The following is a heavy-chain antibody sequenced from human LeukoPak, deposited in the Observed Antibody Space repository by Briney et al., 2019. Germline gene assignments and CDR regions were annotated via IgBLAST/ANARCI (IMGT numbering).Heavy chain of an antibody. D-gene: IGHD2-15*01. CDR1: GGSFSGYY. Sequence: SETLSLTCAVYGGSFSGYYWSWIRQPPGKGLEWIGEINHSGSTNYNPSLKSRVTISVDTSKNQFSLKLSSVTAADTAVYYCARGVVVVAATGAFDIWGQGTMVTISS. V-gene: IGHV4-34*01. CDR2: INHSGST. CDR3: ARGVVVVAATGAFDI. J-gene: IGHJ3*02.